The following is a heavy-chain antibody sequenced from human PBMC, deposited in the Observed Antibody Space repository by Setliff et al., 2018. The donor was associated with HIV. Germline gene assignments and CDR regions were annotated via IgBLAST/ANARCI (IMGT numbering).Heavy chain of an antibody. CDR3: ARERDFYYDNSGYSFDH. CDR2: IYTSGST. D-gene: IGHD3-22*01. J-gene: IGHJ4*02. Sequence: SETLSLTCTVSGGSITSHYWNWIRQPAGKGLEWIGHIYTSGSTNYNPSLKSRATISVDTSKNQFSLNLRSVTAADTAVYYCARERDFYYDNSGYSFDHWGQGTLVTVSS. V-gene: IGHV4-4*07. CDR1: GGSITSHY.